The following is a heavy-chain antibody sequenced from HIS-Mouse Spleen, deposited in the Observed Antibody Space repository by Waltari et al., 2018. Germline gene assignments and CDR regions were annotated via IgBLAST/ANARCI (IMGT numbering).Heavy chain of an antibody. Sequence: QVQLQESGPGLVKPSETLSLTCTVPGGSVSRGSYHWSWIRQPPGKGLEWIGYIYYSGSTNYNPSLKSRVTISVDTSKNQFSLKLSSVTAADTAVYYCASRSYSSGWYKAFDIWGQGTMVTVSS. J-gene: IGHJ3*02. CDR1: GGSVSRGSYH. CDR2: IYYSGST. D-gene: IGHD6-19*01. CDR3: ASRSYSSGWYKAFDI. V-gene: IGHV4-61*01.